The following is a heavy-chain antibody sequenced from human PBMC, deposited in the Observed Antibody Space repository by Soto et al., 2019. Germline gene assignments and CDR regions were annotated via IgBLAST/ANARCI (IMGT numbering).Heavy chain of an antibody. CDR3: ARSSHKVRWFDP. D-gene: IGHD6-19*01. Sequence: ETLSLSCTVSGGSLNNFYWNWIRQTAGKGLEWIGRILASGNTNYNPSLKSRATLSVDTSKNQFYLKVRSVTAADTAVYYCARSSHKVRWFDPWGQGTLVTV. J-gene: IGHJ5*02. CDR2: ILASGNT. V-gene: IGHV4-4*07. CDR1: GGSLNNFY.